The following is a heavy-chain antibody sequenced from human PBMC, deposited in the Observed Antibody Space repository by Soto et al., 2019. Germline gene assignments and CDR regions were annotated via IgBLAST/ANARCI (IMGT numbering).Heavy chain of an antibody. Sequence: ASVKVSCKASGYTFTSYAMHWVRQAPGQRLEWMGWINAGNGNTKYSQKFQGRVTITRDTSASTAYMELSSLRSEDTAVYFCARRSPSYDDFPPHGLDVWGQGTTVTVSS. J-gene: IGHJ6*02. CDR2: INAGNGNT. D-gene: IGHD4-17*01. V-gene: IGHV1-3*01. CDR3: ARRSPSYDDFPPHGLDV. CDR1: GYTFTSYA.